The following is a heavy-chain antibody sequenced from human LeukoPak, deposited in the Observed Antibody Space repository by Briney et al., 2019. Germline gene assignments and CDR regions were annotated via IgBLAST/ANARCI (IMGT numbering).Heavy chain of an antibody. CDR1: GFTFSSYW. J-gene: IGHJ4*02. Sequence: PGGSLRLSCAASGFTFSSYWMSWVRQAPGKGLEWVANIKQGGSEKYYVDSVKGRFTISRDNAKNSLYLQMNSLRAEDTAVYYCARGSYSSGWNESPFDYWGQGTLVTVSS. CDR2: IKQGGSEK. CDR3: ARGSYSSGWNESPFDY. V-gene: IGHV3-7*01. D-gene: IGHD6-19*01.